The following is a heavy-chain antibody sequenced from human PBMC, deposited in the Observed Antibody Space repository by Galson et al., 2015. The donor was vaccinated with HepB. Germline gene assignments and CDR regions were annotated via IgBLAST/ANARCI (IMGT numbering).Heavy chain of an antibody. CDR2: INTNTGNP. CDR3: ARTITMIVANAFDI. J-gene: IGHJ3*02. V-gene: IGHV7-4-1*02. Sequence: SVKVSCKASGYTFTSYAMNWVRQAPGQGLEWMGWINTNTGNPTYAQGFTGRFVFSLDTSVSTAYLQISSLKAEDTAVYYCARTITMIVANAFDIWGQGTMVTVSS. CDR1: GYTFTSYA. D-gene: IGHD3-22*01.